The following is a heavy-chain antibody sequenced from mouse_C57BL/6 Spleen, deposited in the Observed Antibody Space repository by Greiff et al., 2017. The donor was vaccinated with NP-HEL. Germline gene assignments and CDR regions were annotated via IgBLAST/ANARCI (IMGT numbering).Heavy chain of an antibody. CDR3: ARDSNYVGWFAY. V-gene: IGHV1-64*01. J-gene: IGHJ3*01. CDR1: GYTFTSYW. CDR2: IHPNSGST. Sequence: VQLQQPGAELVKPGASVKLSCKASGYTFTSYWMHWVKQRPGQGLEWIGMIHPNSGSTNYNEKFKSKATLTVDKSSSTAYMQLSSLTSEDSAVYYCARDSNYVGWFAYWGQGTLVTVSA. D-gene: IGHD2-5*01.